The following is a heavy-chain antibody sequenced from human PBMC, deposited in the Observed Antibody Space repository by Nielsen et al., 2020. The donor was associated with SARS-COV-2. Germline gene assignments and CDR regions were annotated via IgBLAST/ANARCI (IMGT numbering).Heavy chain of an antibody. CDR1: GFTFSSYS. Sequence: GGSLRLSCAASGFTFSSYSMNWVRQAPGKGLEWVSYISSSSSTIYYADSVKGRFTISRDNAKNSLYLQMNSLRDEDTAVYYCARDTITMVRGVISTYYFDYWCQGTLVTVSS. CDR3: ARDTITMVRGVISTYYFDY. J-gene: IGHJ4*02. D-gene: IGHD3-10*01. V-gene: IGHV3-48*02. CDR2: ISSSSSTI.